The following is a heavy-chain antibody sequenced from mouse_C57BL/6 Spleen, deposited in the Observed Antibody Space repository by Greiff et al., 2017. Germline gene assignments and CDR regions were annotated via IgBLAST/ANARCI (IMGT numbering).Heavy chain of an antibody. CDR3: ERRTARDSQLGY. J-gene: IGHJ2*01. CDR1: GYTFTSYW. Sequence: QVQLQQPGAELVRPGSSVKLSCKASGYTFTSYWMDWVKQRPGQGLEWIGNIYPSDSETHYTQKFKDKATLTVDKSSSTAYMQLSSLTSEDSAVYYCERRTARDSQLGYWGQGTTL. CDR2: IYPSDSET. V-gene: IGHV1-61*01. D-gene: IGHD3-3*01.